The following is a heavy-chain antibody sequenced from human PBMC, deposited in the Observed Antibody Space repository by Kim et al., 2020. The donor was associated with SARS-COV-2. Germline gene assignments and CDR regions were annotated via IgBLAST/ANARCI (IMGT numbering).Heavy chain of an antibody. Sequence: GGSLRLSCAASGFTFKTYDMSWVRQAPGKGVEWVSGISGSGGSTYYADSVKGRFTISRDNSKNTLYLQLNSLRAEDTAVYYCAKLRSGAFDFWGQGTMVTVSS. J-gene: IGHJ3*01. CDR1: GFTFKTYD. D-gene: IGHD1-1*01. V-gene: IGHV3-23*01. CDR3: AKLRSGAFDF. CDR2: ISGSGGST.